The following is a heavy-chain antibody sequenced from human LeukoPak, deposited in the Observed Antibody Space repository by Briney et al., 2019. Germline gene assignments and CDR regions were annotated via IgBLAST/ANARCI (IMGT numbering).Heavy chain of an antibody. CDR2: IYYSGTT. CDR3: AREGRSGWYHY. CDR1: GGSISSYY. Sequence: SETLSLTCTVSGGSISSYYWSWIRQPPGKGLEWIGYIYYSGTTNYNPSLKSRVTISVDTTKNQFSLKLSSVTAADTAVYYCAREGRSGWYHYWGRGTLVTVSS. V-gene: IGHV4-59*01. D-gene: IGHD6-19*01. J-gene: IGHJ4*02.